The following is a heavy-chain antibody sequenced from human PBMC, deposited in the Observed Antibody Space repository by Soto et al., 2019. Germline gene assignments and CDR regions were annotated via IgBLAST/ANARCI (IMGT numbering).Heavy chain of an antibody. V-gene: IGHV4-30-2*01. J-gene: IGHJ4*02. CDR2: VTHSGTA. CDR1: GGSIDSGAFS. CDR3: ARIHWAQSSLDY. D-gene: IGHD6-19*01. Sequence: SETLSLTCAVSGGSIDSGAFSLSWIRQPPGEGLEWIGYVTHSGTAYSIPSLNGRLTLSVDSSQTQFSLKLTSVTAADSAFYYCARIHWAQSSLDYWGRGILVTVSS.